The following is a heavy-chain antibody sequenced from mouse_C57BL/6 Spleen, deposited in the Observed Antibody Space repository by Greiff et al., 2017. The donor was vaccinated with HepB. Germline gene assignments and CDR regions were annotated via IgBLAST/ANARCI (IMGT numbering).Heavy chain of an antibody. Sequence: VQLQESGPELVKPGASVKISCKASGYAFSSSWMNWVKQRPGKGLEWIGRIYPGDGDTNYNGKFKGKATLTADKSSSTAYMQLSSLTSEDSAVYFCARKDIHYGSYWYFDVWGTGTTVTVSS. V-gene: IGHV1-82*01. CDR1: GYAFSSSW. CDR2: IYPGDGDT. CDR3: ARKDIHYGSYWYFDV. J-gene: IGHJ1*03. D-gene: IGHD1-1*01.